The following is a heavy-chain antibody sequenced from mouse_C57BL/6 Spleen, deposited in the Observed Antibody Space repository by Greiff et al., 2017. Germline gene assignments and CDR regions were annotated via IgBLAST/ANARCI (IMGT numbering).Heavy chain of an antibody. D-gene: IGHD5-1*01. CDR1: GYTFTSYW. CDR2: IHPNSGST. J-gene: IGHJ1*03. V-gene: IGHV1-64*01. CDR3: ARGGPSTSLCDV. Sequence: QVQLQQPGAELVKPGASVKLSCKASGYTFTSYWMHWVKQRPGQGLEWIGMIHPNSGSTNYNEKFKSKATLTVDKSSSTAYMQLSSLTSEDSAVYYCARGGPSTSLCDVWGTGTTVTVSS.